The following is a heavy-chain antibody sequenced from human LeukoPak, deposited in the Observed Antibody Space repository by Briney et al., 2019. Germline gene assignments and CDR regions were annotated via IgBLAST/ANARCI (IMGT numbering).Heavy chain of an antibody. CDR1: GFTVSSNY. J-gene: IGHJ3*02. CDR2: IYSGGST. CDR3: AKDQVAGSSAPI. Sequence: PGGSLRLSCAASGFTVSSNYMSWVRQAPGKGLEWVSVIYSGGSTYYADSVKGRFTISRDNYKNKLYLQMNSLRVEDTAVYYCAKDQVAGSSAPIWGQGTMVTVSS. V-gene: IGHV3-53*01. D-gene: IGHD6-19*01.